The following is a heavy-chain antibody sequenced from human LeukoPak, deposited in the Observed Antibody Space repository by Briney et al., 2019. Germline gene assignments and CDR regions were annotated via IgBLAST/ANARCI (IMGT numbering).Heavy chain of an antibody. D-gene: IGHD3-16*01. Sequence: ASVKVSCKASGYTFTGYYMHWVRQAPGQGLEWMGWINPNSGGTNYAQKFQGRVTMTRDTSISTAYMELSRLRSDDTAVYYCARDRGEALRLGELAPLGQGTLVTVSS. CDR1: GYTFTGYY. J-gene: IGHJ5*02. V-gene: IGHV1-2*02. CDR3: ARDRGEALRLGELAP. CDR2: INPNSGGT.